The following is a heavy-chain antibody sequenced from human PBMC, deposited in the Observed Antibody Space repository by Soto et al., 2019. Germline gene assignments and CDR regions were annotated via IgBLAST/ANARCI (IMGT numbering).Heavy chain of an antibody. CDR3: ASDKWAGSQARRAGSFTY. Sequence: QVQLVQSGAEVKKPGSSVKVSCKASGGTFSSYAISWVRQAPGQGLEWMGGIIPIFGTANYAQKFQVRVTITADESTSTAYMELSSLRSEDTAVYYCASDKWAGSQARRAGSFTYWGQGTLVTVSS. D-gene: IGHD6-13*01. CDR2: IIPIFGTA. J-gene: IGHJ4*02. V-gene: IGHV1-69*01. CDR1: GGTFSSYA.